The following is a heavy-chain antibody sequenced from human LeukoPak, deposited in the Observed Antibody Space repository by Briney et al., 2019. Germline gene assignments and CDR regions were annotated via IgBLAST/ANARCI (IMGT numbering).Heavy chain of an antibody. Sequence: FDPEGGQTIYPQNFQGRGTMTEDTYTDTDYMEMSSLRSEDTAVYYCATRDDYGDYYFDYWGQGTLVTVSS. D-gene: IGHD4-17*01. CDR2: FDPEGGQT. V-gene: IGHV1-24*01. J-gene: IGHJ4*02. CDR3: ATRDDYGDYYFDY.